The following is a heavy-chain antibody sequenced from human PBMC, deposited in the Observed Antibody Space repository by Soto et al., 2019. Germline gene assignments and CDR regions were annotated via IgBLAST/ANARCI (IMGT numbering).Heavy chain of an antibody. J-gene: IGHJ3*02. CDR2: VNPNTGGT. CDR3: ASIPTGVNAFHI. CDR1: GYSFTDHY. Sequence: ASVKVSCKASGYSFTDHYIHWVRQAPGQGLEWMGWVNPNTGGTNYAQRFHGRVTMTRDTSITTAYMELSSLRSEDTAVYYCASIPTGVNAFHIWGQGTMVTVSS. D-gene: IGHD7-27*01. V-gene: IGHV1-2*02.